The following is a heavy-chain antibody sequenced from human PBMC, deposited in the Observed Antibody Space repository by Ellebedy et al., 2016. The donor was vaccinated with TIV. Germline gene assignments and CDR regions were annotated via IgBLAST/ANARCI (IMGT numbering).Heavy chain of an antibody. CDR1: GFSFVDYT. V-gene: IGHV3-43*01. CDR3: AKDIAGSGWYAFDH. CDR2: INWDGHDP. Sequence: GGSLRLSCAASGFSFVDYTMHWVRQAPGKGLEWVSLINWDGHDPAYSDSAKGRFTISRDNSKNSLFLQMNSLRTEDTALYYCAKDIAGSGWYAFDHWGQGALVIVSS. J-gene: IGHJ4*02. D-gene: IGHD6-19*01.